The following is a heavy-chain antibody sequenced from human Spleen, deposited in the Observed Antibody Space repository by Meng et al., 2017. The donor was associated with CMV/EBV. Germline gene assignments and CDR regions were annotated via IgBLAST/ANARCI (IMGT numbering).Heavy chain of an antibody. CDR2: INSDGSTT. CDR1: EVTFSNYW. CDR3: ARGLHTGSGGLVGY. J-gene: IGHJ4*02. Sequence: GESLKISCAASEVTFSNYWMHWVRQAPGKGLVWVSRINSDGSTTNYADSVKGRFTVSRDNAKNTLFLQMNSLRADDTAVYYCARGLHTGSGGLVGYWGQGTLVTVSS. D-gene: IGHD6-25*01. V-gene: IGHV3-74*01.